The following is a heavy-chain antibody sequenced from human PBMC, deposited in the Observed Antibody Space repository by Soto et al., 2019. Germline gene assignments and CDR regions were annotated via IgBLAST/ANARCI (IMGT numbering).Heavy chain of an antibody. D-gene: IGHD6-13*01. CDR3: ARYSIPFDY. V-gene: IGHV3-30-3*01. CDR1: GFTFSSYA. CDR2: ISYDGSNK. J-gene: IGHJ4*02. Sequence: ESGGGVVQPGRSLRLSCAASGFTFSSYAMHWVRQAPGKGLEWVAVISYDGSNKYYADSVKGRFTISRDNSKNTLYLQMNSLRAEDTAVYYCARYSIPFDYWGQGTLVTVSS.